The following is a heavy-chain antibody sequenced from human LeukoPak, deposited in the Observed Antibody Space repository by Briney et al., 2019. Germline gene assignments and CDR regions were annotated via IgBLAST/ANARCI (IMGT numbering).Heavy chain of an antibody. D-gene: IGHD3-22*01. CDR3: AWDYYYDSTPRLHYYYGMDV. V-gene: IGHV4-34*08. CDR1: GFTFTSFS. CDR2: INHSGST. Sequence: PGGSLRLSCAASGFTFTSFSMNWVRQAPGKVLEWIGEINHSGSTNYNPSLKSRVTISVDTSKNQFSLKLSSVTAADTAVYYCAWDYYYDSTPRLHYYYGMDVWGQGTTVTVSS. J-gene: IGHJ6*02.